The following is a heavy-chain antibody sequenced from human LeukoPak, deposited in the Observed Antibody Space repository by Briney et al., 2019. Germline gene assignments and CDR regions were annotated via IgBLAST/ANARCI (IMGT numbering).Heavy chain of an antibody. D-gene: IGHD3-22*01. CDR1: GYTFTSYD. CDR2: IIPILGIA. J-gene: IGHJ4*02. Sequence: ASVKVSCKASGYTFTSYDINWVRQATGQGLEWMGRIIPILGIANYAQKFQGRVTITADKSTSTAYMELSSLRSEDTAVYYCARSYDSSGPFDYWGQGTLVTVSS. CDR3: ARSYDSSGPFDY. V-gene: IGHV1-69*04.